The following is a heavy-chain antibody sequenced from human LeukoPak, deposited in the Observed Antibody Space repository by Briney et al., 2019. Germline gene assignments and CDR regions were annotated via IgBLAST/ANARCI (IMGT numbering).Heavy chain of an antibody. D-gene: IGHD3-10*01. CDR2: INRSGST. CDR3: ARGSRVRPVDY. V-gene: IGHV4-34*01. J-gene: IGHJ4*02. CDR1: GGSFSGYY. Sequence: SETLSLTCAVYGGSFSGYYWSWIRQPPGKGLGWIGEINRSGSTNYNPSLKSRVTISVDTSTNQFSLIVHSVTAADTGIYYCARGSRVRPVDYWGQGTLVTVSS.